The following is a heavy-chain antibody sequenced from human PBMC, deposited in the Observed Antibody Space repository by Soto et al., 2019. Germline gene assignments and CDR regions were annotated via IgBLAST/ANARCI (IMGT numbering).Heavy chain of an antibody. CDR2: ISGSGDRT. CDR3: VKERSGHSYADS. J-gene: IGHJ4*02. Sequence: EVQLLESGGGLVQPGGSLRLACAASGFTFSNYAMSWLRQPPGKGLEWVSAISGSGDRTYYADSVKGRFTISRDNSKNRLYLQMNSLRAEDSAVYYCVKERSGHSYADSWGQGNLVTVSS. CDR1: GFTFSNYA. V-gene: IGHV3-23*01. D-gene: IGHD5-18*01.